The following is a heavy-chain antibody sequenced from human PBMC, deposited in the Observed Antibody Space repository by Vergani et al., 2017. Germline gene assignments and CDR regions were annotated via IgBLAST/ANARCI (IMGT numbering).Heavy chain of an antibody. D-gene: IGHD2-21*01. J-gene: IGHJ6*02. CDR1: DSSIMTNPY. CDR3: ARHRGLCGCGPSSYFYGMYV. Sequence: QVQLQESGPGLVKPSETLTLTCDVSDSSIMTNPYWGWFRQSPGKGLEWIGCIHHSGDTHYNSSLKSLVSISIVSSSKFSLSLTSVTAADTAIYHCARHRGLCGCGPSSYFYGMYVWGHGTTVTVSS. CDR2: IHHSGDT. V-gene: IGHV4-38-2*01.